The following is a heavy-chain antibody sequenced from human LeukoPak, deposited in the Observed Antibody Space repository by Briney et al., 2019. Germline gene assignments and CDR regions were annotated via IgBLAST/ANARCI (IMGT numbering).Heavy chain of an antibody. CDR3: VRHYVLHIVGPSY. D-gene: IGHD1-26*01. CDR1: GGSLSSYY. CDR2: IYYSGST. V-gene: IGHV4-59*08. J-gene: IGHJ4*02. Sequence: SETLSLTCTVSGGSLSSYYWSWIRQPPGKGLEWIGYIYYSGSTNYNPSLKSRVTISVDSSKNQFSLKVNSVTAADTAMYFCVRHYVLHIVGPSYWGQGILVTVSS.